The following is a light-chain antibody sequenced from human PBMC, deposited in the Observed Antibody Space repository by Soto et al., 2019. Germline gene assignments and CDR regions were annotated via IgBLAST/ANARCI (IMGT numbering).Light chain of an antibody. CDR2: GAS. CDR3: QQYDNWPIT. Sequence: EIGMTQSPATLSLSAGERATLSCRASQSININLAWYQQKPGQAPRLLIYGASTRATGLPARFSVSGSGTEFTLIISSLKPEDSAVYYCQQYDNWPITFGQGTRLEIK. CDR1: QSININ. V-gene: IGKV3-15*01. J-gene: IGKJ5*01.